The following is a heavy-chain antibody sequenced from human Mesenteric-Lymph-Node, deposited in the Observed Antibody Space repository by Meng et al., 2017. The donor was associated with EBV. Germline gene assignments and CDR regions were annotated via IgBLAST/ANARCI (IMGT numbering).Heavy chain of an antibody. CDR1: GDSIIPITW. Sequence: QGVLQEWGPGLLMPWGPLPLISASLGDSIIPITWWTWVRQPPGKGLEWIGEIQHSGSANYNPSLKSRVVISVDKSKKQFYLNLNSVTAADTAVYYCARGLTATMNEGPRDWFDPWGQGTLVTVSS. D-gene: IGHD5-12*01. V-gene: IGHV4-4*02. CDR2: IQHSGSA. J-gene: IGHJ5*02. CDR3: ARGLTATMNEGPRDWFDP.